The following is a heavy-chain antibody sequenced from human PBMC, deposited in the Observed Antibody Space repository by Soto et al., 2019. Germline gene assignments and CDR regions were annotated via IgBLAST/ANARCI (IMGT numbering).Heavy chain of an antibody. Sequence: ASVKVSCKASGYTFTSYGISWVRQAPGQGLEWMGWISAYNGNTNYAQKLQGRVTITRDTSASTAYMELSSLRSEDTAVYYCARYTAPSDVWGQGTTVTVSS. CDR1: GYTFTSYG. V-gene: IGHV1-18*01. J-gene: IGHJ6*02. CDR2: ISAYNGNT. D-gene: IGHD2-2*02. CDR3: ARYTAPSDV.